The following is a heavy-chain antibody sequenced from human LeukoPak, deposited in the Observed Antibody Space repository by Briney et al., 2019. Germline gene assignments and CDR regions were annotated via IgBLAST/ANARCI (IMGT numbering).Heavy chain of an antibody. D-gene: IGHD3-10*01. Sequence: GGSLRLSCAASGFTFSSYAMSWVRQAPGKGLEWVSAISGSGGSTYCADSVKGRFTISRDNSKNTLYLQMNSLRAEDTAVYYCAKAPYGSGSYYPFDYWGQGTLVTVSS. CDR1: GFTFSSYA. CDR3: AKAPYGSGSYYPFDY. CDR2: ISGSGGST. J-gene: IGHJ4*02. V-gene: IGHV3-23*01.